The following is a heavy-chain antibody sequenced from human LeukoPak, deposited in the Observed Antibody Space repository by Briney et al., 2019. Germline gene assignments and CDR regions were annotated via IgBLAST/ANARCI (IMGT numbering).Heavy chain of an antibody. V-gene: IGHV3-23*01. Sequence: PGGSLRLSCAASGFTFSSYAMGWVRQAPGKGLEWVSAITASGDNTYYADSVKGRITISRDNSKNTLYLQMNSLRAEDTAVYYCAKGNGSTYGRYYFDYWGQGTLVTVSS. D-gene: IGHD3-10*01. J-gene: IGHJ4*02. CDR3: AKGNGSTYGRYYFDY. CDR1: GFTFSSYA. CDR2: ITASGDNT.